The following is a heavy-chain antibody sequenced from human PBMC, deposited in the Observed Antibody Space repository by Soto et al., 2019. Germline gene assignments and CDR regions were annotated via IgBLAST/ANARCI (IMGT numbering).Heavy chain of an antibody. CDR1: GYTFTSYY. Sequence: QVQLVQSGAEVKKPGASVKVSCKASGYTFTSYYMHWVRQSPGQGLEWMGIINPSGGSTSYAQKFQGRVTMTRDTSTSTVYMELSSLRSEDTAVYYCASRRVGYEDYYYGMDVWGQGTTVTVTS. J-gene: IGHJ6*02. D-gene: IGHD1-26*01. V-gene: IGHV1-46*03. CDR2: INPSGGST. CDR3: ASRRVGYEDYYYGMDV.